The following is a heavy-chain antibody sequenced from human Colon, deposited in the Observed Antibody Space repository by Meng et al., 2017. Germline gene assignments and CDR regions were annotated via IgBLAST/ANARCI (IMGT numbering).Heavy chain of an antibody. CDR1: GYIFTNHG. Sequence: ASVKVSCKASGYIFTNHGISWIRQAPGQGPEWMGWTSAYNDKTTYVQKFQGRVSMTTDTSTNTAYMELTSLRSDDTAVYYCARDQTFPDYWGQGTLVTVSS. J-gene: IGHJ4*02. CDR2: TSAYNDKT. CDR3: ARDQTFPDY. D-gene: IGHD2/OR15-2a*01. V-gene: IGHV1-18*01.